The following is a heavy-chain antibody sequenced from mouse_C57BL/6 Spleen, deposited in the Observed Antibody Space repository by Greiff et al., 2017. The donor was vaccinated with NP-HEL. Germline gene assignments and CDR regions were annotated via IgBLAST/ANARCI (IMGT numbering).Heavy chain of an antibody. CDR1: GFTFSDFY. J-gene: IGHJ3*01. D-gene: IGHD2-4*01. V-gene: IGHV7-1*01. CDR2: SRNKANDYTT. CDR3: ARDAGYYDPTGAWFAY. Sequence: DVKLVESGGGLVQSGRSLRLSCATSGFTFSDFYMEWVRQAPGKGLEWIAASRNKANDYTTEYSASVKGRFIVSRDTSQSILYLQMNALRAEDTAIYYCARDAGYYDPTGAWFAYWGQGTLVTVSA.